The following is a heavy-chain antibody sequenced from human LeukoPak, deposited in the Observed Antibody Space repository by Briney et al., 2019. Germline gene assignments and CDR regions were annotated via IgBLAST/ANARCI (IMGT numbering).Heavy chain of an antibody. V-gene: IGHV4-59*01. CDR2: IYYSGST. D-gene: IGHD6-13*01. J-gene: IGHJ5*02. CDR3: AREGYSSSVWFDP. CDR1: GGSISSYY. Sequence: KASETLSLTCTVSGGSISSYYWSWIRQPPGKGLEWIGYIYYSGSTNCNPSLKSRVTISVDTSKNQFSLKLSSVTAADTAVYYCAREGYSSSVWFDPWGQGTLVTVSS.